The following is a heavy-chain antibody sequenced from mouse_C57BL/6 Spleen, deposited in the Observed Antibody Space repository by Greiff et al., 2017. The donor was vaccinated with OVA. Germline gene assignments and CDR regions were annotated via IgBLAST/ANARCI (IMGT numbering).Heavy chain of an antibody. Sequence: QVQLQQSGPELVKPGASVKISCKASGYAFSSSWMNWVKQRPGKGLEWIGRIYPGDGDTNYNGKFKGKATLTADKSSSTAYMQLSSLTSEDSAVYFCARGVIYYDYSWFAYWGQGTLVTVSA. J-gene: IGHJ3*01. V-gene: IGHV1-82*01. CDR3: ARGVIYYDYSWFAY. D-gene: IGHD2-4*01. CDR2: IYPGDGDT. CDR1: GYAFSSSW.